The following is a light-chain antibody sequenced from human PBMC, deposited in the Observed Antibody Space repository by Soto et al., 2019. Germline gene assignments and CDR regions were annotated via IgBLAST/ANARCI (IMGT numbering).Light chain of an antibody. J-gene: IGLJ1*01. CDR2: SNS. CDR1: GSNIGGNS. CDR3: GVWDDSVNVRYL. Sequence: QSVLTHPPSSSGTPGQRVTISCSGSGSNIGGNSVNWYQQVPGTAPKILIYSNSQRPSGVPDRFSGSKSGTSASLAISGLQSEDEADYYCGVWDDSVNVRYLFGTGTKVTVL. V-gene: IGLV1-44*01.